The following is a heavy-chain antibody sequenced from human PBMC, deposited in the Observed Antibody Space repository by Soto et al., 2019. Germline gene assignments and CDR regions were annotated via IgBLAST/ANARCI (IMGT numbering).Heavy chain of an antibody. CDR2: IYYSGST. V-gene: IGHV4-31*03. CDR3: ARDSADYGDYDYYYYYMDV. J-gene: IGHJ6*03. D-gene: IGHD4-17*01. CDR1: GGSISSSSYY. Sequence: PSETLSLTCTVSGGSISSSSYYWSWIRQHPGKGLEWIGYIYYSGSTYYNPSLKSRVTISVDTSKNQFSLKLSSVTAADTAVYYCARDSADYGDYDYYYYYMDVWGKGTTVTVSS.